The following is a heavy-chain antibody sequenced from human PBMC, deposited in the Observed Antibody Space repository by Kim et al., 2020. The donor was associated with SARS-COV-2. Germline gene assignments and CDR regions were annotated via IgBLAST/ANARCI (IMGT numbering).Heavy chain of an antibody. CDR3: ARVRSLDSGYVVGYYYYGMDV. J-gene: IGHJ6*02. Sequence: GGSLRLSCAASGFTFSSYWMSWVRQAPGKGLEWVANIKQDGSEKYYVDSVKGRFTISRDNAKNSLYLQMNSLRAEDTAVYYCARVRSLDSGYVVGYYYYGMDVWGQGTTVTVSS. CDR2: IKQDGSEK. CDR1: GFTFSSYW. V-gene: IGHV3-7*01. D-gene: IGHD5-12*01.